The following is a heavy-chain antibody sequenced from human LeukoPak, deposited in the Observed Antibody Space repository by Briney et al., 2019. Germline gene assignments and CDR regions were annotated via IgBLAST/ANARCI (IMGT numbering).Heavy chain of an antibody. D-gene: IGHD3-9*01. CDR2: IYYSGST. CDR3: ASHPDILTGYYYFDY. Sequence: PSETLSLTCTVSGGSISSYYWSWIRQPPGKGLEWIGYIYYSGSTNYNPSLKSRVTISVDTSKNQFSLKLSSVTAADTAVYYCASHPDILTGYYYFDYWGQGILVTVSS. CDR1: GGSISSYY. J-gene: IGHJ4*02. V-gene: IGHV4-59*01.